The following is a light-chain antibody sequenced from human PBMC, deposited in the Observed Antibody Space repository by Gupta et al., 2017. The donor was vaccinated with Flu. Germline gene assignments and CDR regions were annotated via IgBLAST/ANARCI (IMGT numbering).Light chain of an antibody. Sequence: SYVLPPPPPVPLAPGQTARTPCGGTSSGSKSVHWYQQKPGQAPVLVVYDDSDRPSGIPERVSGSKYGNTATMTISRVEAGDEADYYCQVRDSSSDQVVFGGGTKLTVL. V-gene: IGLV3-21*02. CDR3: QVRDSSSDQVV. J-gene: IGLJ2*01. CDR2: DDS. CDR1: SSGSKS.